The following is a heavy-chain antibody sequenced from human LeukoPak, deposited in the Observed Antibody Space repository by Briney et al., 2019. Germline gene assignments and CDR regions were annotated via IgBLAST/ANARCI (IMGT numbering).Heavy chain of an antibody. J-gene: IGHJ6*03. CDR2: ISMDGVNT. V-gene: IGHV3-43*01. Sequence: GGSLRLSCAASGFTFDYYTMYWVRQGPEKGLEWVSLISMDGVNTFYADSVKGRFAISRDNAKNSLYLQMNSLRAEDTAVYYCARVGGSSWIYYYYMDVWGKGTTVTVSS. CDR3: ARVGGSSWIYYYYMDV. CDR1: GFTFDYYT. D-gene: IGHD6-13*01.